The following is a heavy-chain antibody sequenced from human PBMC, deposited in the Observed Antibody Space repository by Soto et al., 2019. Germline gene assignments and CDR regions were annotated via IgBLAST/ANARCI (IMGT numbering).Heavy chain of an antibody. J-gene: IGHJ4*02. CDR1: GFSFRSTW. CDR3: ATEDWFRFDY. V-gene: IGHV3-7*01. D-gene: IGHD3-9*01. Sequence: EVQLVESGGGLVQPGGSLRLSCAASGFSFRSTWMSWVRQAPGKGLQWVANINQDGSTQYYGDSVRGRFTISRDNANNSLSLQMNSRTADDTAVYYSATEDWFRFDYWGQGTLVTVSS. CDR2: INQDGSTQ.